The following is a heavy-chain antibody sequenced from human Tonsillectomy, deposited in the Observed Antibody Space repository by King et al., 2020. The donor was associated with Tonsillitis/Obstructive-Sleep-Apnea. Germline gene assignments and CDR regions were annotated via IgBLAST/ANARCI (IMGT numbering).Heavy chain of an antibody. D-gene: IGHD3-22*01. V-gene: IGHV4-59*01. J-gene: IGHJ4*02. CDR1: GGSISSYY. CDR2: IYYSGST. CDR3: ARDNYSDSSGSYGFDY. Sequence: LQLQESGPGLVKPSETLSLTCTVSGGSISSYYWSWIRQPPGKGLEWIGYIYYSGSTNYNPSLKSRVTISVDTSKNQFSLKLSSVTAADTAVYYCARDNYSDSSGSYGFDYWGQGTLVTVSS.